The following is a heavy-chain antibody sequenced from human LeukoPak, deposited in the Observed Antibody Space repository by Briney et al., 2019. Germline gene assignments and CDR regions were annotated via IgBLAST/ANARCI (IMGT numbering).Heavy chain of an antibody. CDR2: INHSGST. CDR1: GGSFSAYY. D-gene: IGHD1-1*01. V-gene: IGHV4-34*01. J-gene: IGHJ5*02. Sequence: PSETLSLTCAVYGGSFSAYYWSRIRQPPGKGLEWIGEINHSGSTNYNPSLKSRVTISVDTSKNQLTLKLSSVTAADTAVYYCARMGTGTTEWWFDPWGQGTLVTVSS. CDR3: ARMGTGTTEWWFDP.